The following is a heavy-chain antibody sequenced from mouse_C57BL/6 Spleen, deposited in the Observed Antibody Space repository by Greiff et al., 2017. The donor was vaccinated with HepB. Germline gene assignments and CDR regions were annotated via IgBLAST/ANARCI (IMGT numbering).Heavy chain of an antibody. CDR3: ARSSYYSNLAWFAY. D-gene: IGHD2-5*01. CDR2: IRNKANGYTT. V-gene: IGHV7-3*01. J-gene: IGHJ3*01. Sequence: EVKLVESGGGLVQPGGSLSLSCAASGFTFTDYYMSWVRQPPEKALEWLGFIRNKANGYTTEYSASVKGRFTISRDNSQSILYLQMNALRAEDSATYYCARSSYYSNLAWFAYWGQGTLVTVSA. CDR1: GFTFTDYY.